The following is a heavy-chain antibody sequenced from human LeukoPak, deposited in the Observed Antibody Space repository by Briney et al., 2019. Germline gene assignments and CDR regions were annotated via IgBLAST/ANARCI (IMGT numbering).Heavy chain of an antibody. Sequence: GESLKISCKGSGYSFTSYWIGWVRQMPGKGLEWMGIIYPGDSDTRYSPSFQGQVTISADKSISTAYLQWSNLKASDTAMYYCARHDCGGDCHYYYYYGMDVWGQGTTVTVPS. D-gene: IGHD2-21*02. V-gene: IGHV5-51*01. CDR3: ARHDCGGDCHYYYYYGMDV. CDR2: IYPGDSDT. J-gene: IGHJ6*02. CDR1: GYSFTSYW.